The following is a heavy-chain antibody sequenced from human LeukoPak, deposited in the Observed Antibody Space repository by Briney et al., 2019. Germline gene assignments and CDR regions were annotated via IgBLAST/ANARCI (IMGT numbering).Heavy chain of an antibody. CDR1: GFSFSRSA. Sequence: GGSLRLSCAASGFSFSRSAMSWVRQAPGKGLEWVSTSTDGGGATRYADSVKGRFTISRDNSENTLYLQMNSLRVEDTAVYYCARIGGSCSSGSCYAYFDQWGQGTLVTVSS. V-gene: IGHV3-23*01. J-gene: IGHJ4*02. CDR3: ARIGGSCSSGSCYAYFDQ. D-gene: IGHD2-2*01. CDR2: STDGGGAT.